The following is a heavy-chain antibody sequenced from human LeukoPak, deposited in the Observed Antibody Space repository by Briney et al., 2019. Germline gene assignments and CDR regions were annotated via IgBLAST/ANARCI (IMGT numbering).Heavy chain of an antibody. D-gene: IGHD1-1*01. CDR2: ISSSGSTI. V-gene: IGHV3-48*03. J-gene: IGHJ6*03. Sequence: PGGSLRLSCAASGFTFSSYEMNWVRQAPGKGLEWVSYISSSGSTIYYADSVKGRFTISRDNAKNSLYLQMNSLRAEDTAVYYCARYNWNDANYYYYYMDVWGKGTTVTISS. CDR3: ARYNWNDANYYYYYMDV. CDR1: GFTFSSYE.